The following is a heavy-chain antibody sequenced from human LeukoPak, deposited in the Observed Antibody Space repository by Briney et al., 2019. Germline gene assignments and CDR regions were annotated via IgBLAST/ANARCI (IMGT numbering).Heavy chain of an antibody. V-gene: IGHV3-23*01. CDR1: GFTFSTYA. Sequence: GGSLRLSCTASGFTFSTYAMSWVRQAPGKGLEWVSSISGAGGSKYYADSVKGRFTISRDNSKNTLSLQMNSLRAEDTAVYYCAKDIAQGYTFGSIEQDYWGRGTLVTVSS. CDR3: AKDIAQGYTFGSIEQDY. J-gene: IGHJ4*02. CDR2: ISGAGGSK. D-gene: IGHD5-18*01.